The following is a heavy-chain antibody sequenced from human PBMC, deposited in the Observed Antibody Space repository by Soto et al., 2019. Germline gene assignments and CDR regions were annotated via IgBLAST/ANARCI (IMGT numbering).Heavy chain of an antibody. V-gene: IGHV4-59*01. CDR3: ARFLYYDILTGFPLYYFDY. CDR1: GGSISSYY. Sequence: PSETLSLTCTVSGGSISSYYWIWIRQPPGKGLDWIGYIYYSGSTNHNPSYNPSLKSRVTISVDTSKNQFSLKLSSVTAADTAVYYCARFLYYDILTGFPLYYFDYWGQGTLVTVSS. CDR2: IYYSGST. D-gene: IGHD3-9*01. J-gene: IGHJ4*02.